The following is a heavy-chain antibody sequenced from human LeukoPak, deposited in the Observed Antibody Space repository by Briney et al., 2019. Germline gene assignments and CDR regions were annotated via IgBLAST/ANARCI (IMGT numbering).Heavy chain of an antibody. CDR3: AKQGFGC. Sequence: GGSLRLSCAASGFTLSSYAMSWVRQAPGEGLEWVSTISGSADNTNYAEAVKGRFTISRDNSKNAMYLQMNSLKAEDTAVYYCAKQGFGCWGQGTLVTVSS. CDR1: GFTLSSYA. CDR2: ISGSADNT. V-gene: IGHV3-23*01. J-gene: IGHJ4*02.